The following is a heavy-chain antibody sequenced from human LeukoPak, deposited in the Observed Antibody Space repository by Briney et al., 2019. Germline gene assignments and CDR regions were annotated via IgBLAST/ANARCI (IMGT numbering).Heavy chain of an antibody. D-gene: IGHD4-17*01. J-gene: IGHJ3*02. V-gene: IGHV3-48*04. Sequence: GGSLRLSCAASGFTFSSYSMNWVRQAPGKGLEWVSYISSSSSTIYYADSVKGRFTISRDNAKNSLYLQMNSLRAEDTAVYYCASRTSSLYGDYVPDAFDIWGQGTMVTVSS. CDR1: GFTFSSYS. CDR3: ASRTSSLYGDYVPDAFDI. CDR2: ISSSSSTI.